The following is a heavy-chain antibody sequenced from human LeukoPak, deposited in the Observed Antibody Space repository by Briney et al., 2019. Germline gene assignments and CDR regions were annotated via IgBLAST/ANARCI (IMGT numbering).Heavy chain of an antibody. J-gene: IGHJ6*02. CDR2: ISYDGSNK. CDR1: GFTFSSYA. Sequence: GGSLRLSCAASGFTFSSYAMHWVRQAPGKGLEWVAVISYDGSNKYYADSVKGRFTISRDNSKNTLYLQMNSLRAEDTAVYYCARGGMAAAGTYHYYGMDVWGQGTTVTVSS. CDR3: ARGGMAAAGTYHYYGMDV. V-gene: IGHV3-30*04. D-gene: IGHD6-13*01.